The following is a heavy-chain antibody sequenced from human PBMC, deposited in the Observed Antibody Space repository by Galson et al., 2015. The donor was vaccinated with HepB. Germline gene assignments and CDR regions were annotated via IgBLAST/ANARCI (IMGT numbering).Heavy chain of an antibody. J-gene: IGHJ4*02. V-gene: IGHV3-7*03. CDR2: IDQDGNDK. CDR3: ARVSGYYSYFFDY. D-gene: IGHD3-22*01. Sequence: SLRLSCAVSRFTFSRFWMTWVRQAPGKGLQWVASIDQDGNDKYYVESVKGRFTISRDKAKNSLYLHMNNLRAEDTAVYYCARVSGYYSYFFDYWGQGALVTVSS. CDR1: RFTFSRFW.